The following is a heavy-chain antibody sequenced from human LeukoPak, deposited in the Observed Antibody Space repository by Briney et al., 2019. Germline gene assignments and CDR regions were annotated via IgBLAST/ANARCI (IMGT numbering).Heavy chain of an antibody. CDR1: DGSHSGYY. D-gene: IGHD3-9*01. CDR2: INHSGST. J-gene: IGHJ4*02. CDR3: QKTAYEILTGYYRDY. Sequence: SESLSLTHPVYDGSHSGYYWSWIRHPPGKGLEWIGEINHSGSTNYNPSLKSRVTISVDTSKNQFSLKLSSVTAADTFFFFRQKTAYEILTGYYRDYWGQGTLVTVSS. V-gene: IGHV4-34*01.